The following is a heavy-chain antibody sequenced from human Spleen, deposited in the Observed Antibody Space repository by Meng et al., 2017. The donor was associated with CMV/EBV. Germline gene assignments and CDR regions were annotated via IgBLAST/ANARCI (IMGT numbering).Heavy chain of an antibody. CDR2: VSWNGSRT. Sequence: GESLKISCAASGFTFSNSDMNWVRQAPGKGLEWVSGVSWNGSRTHYADSVKGRFIISRDNSRNFLYQQMNSLRPEDMAVYYCAKRITTTADAFDIWGQGTMVTVSS. D-gene: IGHD3-3*01. J-gene: IGHJ3*02. V-gene: IGHV3-19*01. CDR1: GFTFSNSD. CDR3: AKRITTTADAFDI.